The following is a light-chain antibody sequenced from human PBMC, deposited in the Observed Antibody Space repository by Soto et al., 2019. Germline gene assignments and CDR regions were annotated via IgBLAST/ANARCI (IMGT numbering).Light chain of an antibody. V-gene: IGLV2-14*01. Sequence: QSVLTQPASVAGSPGQSITISCTGTSNDVGGYNYVSWYQQHPGKAPKLMIYDVSDRPSGVSNRFSGSKSGNTASLTISGLQAEDEADYYCSSYTRSSTLVFGTGTKVTVL. J-gene: IGLJ1*01. CDR3: SSYTRSSTLV. CDR2: DVS. CDR1: SNDVGGYNY.